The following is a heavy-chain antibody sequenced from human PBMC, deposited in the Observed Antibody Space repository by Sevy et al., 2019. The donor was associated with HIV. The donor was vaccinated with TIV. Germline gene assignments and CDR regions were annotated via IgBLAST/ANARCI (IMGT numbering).Heavy chain of an antibody. J-gene: IGHJ6*02. CDR1: EFTFSSFA. CDR2: ISGSGRFT. CDR3: AKGFCSGATCPRDYYYYGMDV. D-gene: IGHD2-15*01. Sequence: GGSLRLSCSASEFTFSSFAMNWVRQAPGKGLEWVSSISGSGRFTYYADFLEGRFIISRDNSKNTLSVQMNSLRAEETAVYYCAKGFCSGATCPRDYYYYGMDVWGQGTTVTVSS. V-gene: IGHV3-23*01.